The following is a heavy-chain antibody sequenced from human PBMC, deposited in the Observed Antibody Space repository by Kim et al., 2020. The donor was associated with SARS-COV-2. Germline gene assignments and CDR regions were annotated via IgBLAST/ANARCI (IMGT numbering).Heavy chain of an antibody. D-gene: IGHD6-19*01. CDR2: ISYDGSNK. CDR1: GFTFSSYG. Sequence: GGSLRLSCAASGFTFSSYGMHWVRQAPGKGLEWVAVISYDGSNKYYADSVKGRFTISRDNSKNTLYLQMNSLRAEDTAVYYCAKPGYGSGWLRWFDPWGQGTLVTVSS. V-gene: IGHV3-30*18. CDR3: AKPGYGSGWLRWFDP. J-gene: IGHJ5*02.